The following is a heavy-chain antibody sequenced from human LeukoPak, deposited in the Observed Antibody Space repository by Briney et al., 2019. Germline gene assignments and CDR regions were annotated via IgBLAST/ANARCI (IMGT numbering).Heavy chain of an antibody. V-gene: IGHV3-7*01. Sequence: GGSLRLSCAASGFTFSSYWMSWVRQAPGKGLEWVANINQDGSENYYVDSVKGRFTISRDNAKNSLYLQMNSLRAEDTAVYYCARDYYDSSGYNAFDIWGQGTMVTVSS. CDR3: ARDYYDSSGYNAFDI. D-gene: IGHD3-22*01. J-gene: IGHJ3*02. CDR2: INQDGSEN. CDR1: GFTFSSYW.